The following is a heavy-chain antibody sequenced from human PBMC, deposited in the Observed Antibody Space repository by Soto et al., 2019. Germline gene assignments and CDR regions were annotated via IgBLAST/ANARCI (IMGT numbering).Heavy chain of an antibody. D-gene: IGHD2-2*01. CDR1: GGSINNSSYS. J-gene: IGHJ6*02. V-gene: IGHV4-39*01. Sequence: SETLSLTCTVSGGSINNSSYSWGWIRQPPGKGLEWIGTFYYSGSTYYNPSLKSRVTISVDTSKNQFSLKLSSVTAADTAVYYCARLHGYCISTSCYGYYAMDVWGQGTTVTVSS. CDR2: FYYSGST. CDR3: ARLHGYCISTSCYGYYAMDV.